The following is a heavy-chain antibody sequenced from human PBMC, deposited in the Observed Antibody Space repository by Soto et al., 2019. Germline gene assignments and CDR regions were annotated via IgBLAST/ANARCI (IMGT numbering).Heavy chain of an antibody. CDR3: AKEEYSSSWYRGYYYYGMDV. D-gene: IGHD6-13*01. CDR1: GFTFSSYA. V-gene: IGHV3-30-3*01. J-gene: IGHJ6*02. CDR2: ISYDGSNK. Sequence: GGSLRLSCAASGFTFSSYAMHWVRQAPGKGLEWVAVISYDGSNKYYADSVKGRFTISRDNSKNTLYLQMNSLRAEDTAVYYCAKEEYSSSWYRGYYYYGMDVWGQGTTVTVSS.